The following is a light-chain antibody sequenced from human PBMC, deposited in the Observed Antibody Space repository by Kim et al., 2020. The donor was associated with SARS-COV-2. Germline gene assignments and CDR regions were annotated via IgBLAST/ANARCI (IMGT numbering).Light chain of an antibody. Sequence: QSVLTQPPSVSGAPGQRVTISCTVSSSNIGAGYDVHWYQQLPGTAPKLLIYGNSNRPSGVPDRFSASKSGTSASLAITGLQAEDEADYYCQSYDSSLTVVFGGGTQLTVL. J-gene: IGLJ2*01. CDR3: QSYDSSLTVV. V-gene: IGLV1-40*01. CDR1: SSNIGAGYD. CDR2: GNS.